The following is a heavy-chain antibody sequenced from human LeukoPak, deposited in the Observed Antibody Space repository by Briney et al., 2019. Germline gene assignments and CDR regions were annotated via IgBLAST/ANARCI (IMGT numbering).Heavy chain of an antibody. J-gene: IGHJ6*02. Sequence: GGSLRLSCAVSGLTFNNYAMSWVRQAPGKGLEWVSAISKSGDHTYYAASAKGRFTIYRDNSKNTQYLQMNSLRAEDTAVYYCAKRTAVAINSYFYYSMDVWGQGTTVTVSS. CDR1: GLTFNNYA. V-gene: IGHV3-23*01. CDR3: AKRTAVAINSYFYYSMDV. CDR2: ISKSGDHT. D-gene: IGHD6-19*01.